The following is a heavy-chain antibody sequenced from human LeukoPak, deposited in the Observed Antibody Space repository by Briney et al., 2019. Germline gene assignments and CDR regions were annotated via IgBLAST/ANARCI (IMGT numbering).Heavy chain of an antibody. CDR3: ARIRRSWYLGMDV. V-gene: IGHV3-13*01. CDR1: GFTFSNYD. CDR2: INTAGET. Sequence: GGSLRLSCAASGFTFSNYDMHWVRQTAGKGLEWVSAINTAGETYYPGSARGRFTISREDAKNSLYLQMNSLRAEDTAVYYCARIRRSWYLGMDVWGQGTTVTVSS. J-gene: IGHJ6*02. D-gene: IGHD6-13*01.